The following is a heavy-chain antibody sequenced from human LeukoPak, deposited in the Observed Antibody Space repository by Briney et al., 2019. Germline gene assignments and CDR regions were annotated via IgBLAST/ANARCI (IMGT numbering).Heavy chain of an antibody. D-gene: IGHD6-25*01. V-gene: IGHV3-74*01. CDR2: IHSDGSII. CDR3: ARQGTSADFDY. CDR1: GLPIADFA. J-gene: IGHJ4*02. Sequence: GGSLRLSCVASGLPIADFAMHWVRQAPGKGLVWVSRIHSDGSIINYADSVKGRFTISRDNAKNTLSLQMNSLRAEDTAVYYCARQGTSADFDYWGQGTLVTVSS.